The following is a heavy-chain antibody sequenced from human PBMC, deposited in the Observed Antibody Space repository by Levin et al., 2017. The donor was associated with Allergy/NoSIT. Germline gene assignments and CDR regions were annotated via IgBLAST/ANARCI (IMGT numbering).Heavy chain of an antibody. CDR2: IKRTSDGGTT. CDR3: ATDLLDS. CDR1: GFSFNNAW. D-gene: IGHD1-1*01. Sequence: GESLKISCAASGFSFNNAWMSWVRQAPGKGLEWVGRIKRTSDGGTTEYTAPVKGRFTISRDDSKSTLYLQVNSLKTEDTAVYYWATDLLDSWGQGTLVTVSS. V-gene: IGHV3-15*01. J-gene: IGHJ4*02.